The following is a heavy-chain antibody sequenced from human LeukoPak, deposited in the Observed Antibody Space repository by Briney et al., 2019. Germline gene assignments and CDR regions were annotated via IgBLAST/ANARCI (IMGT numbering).Heavy chain of an antibody. CDR3: ATSETTHDAFDI. Sequence: GGSLRLSCAASGFXFSTYAISWVRQAPGKGLEWVSTISGRGGSTYYADSAKGRFTISRDNSKNTLYLQMNSLRAEDTAVYYCATSETTHDAFDIWGQGTMVTVSS. D-gene: IGHD4-17*01. CDR2: ISGRGGST. CDR1: GFXFSTYA. V-gene: IGHV3-23*01. J-gene: IGHJ3*02.